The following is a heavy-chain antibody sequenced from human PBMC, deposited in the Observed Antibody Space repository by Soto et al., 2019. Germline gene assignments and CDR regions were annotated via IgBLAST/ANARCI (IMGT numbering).Heavy chain of an antibody. Sequence: EVQVLESGGGLVQPGGSLRLSCAASGFTISSYVMSWVRQAPGKGLEWVSGISGGSTYYADSVKGRFTISRDNSKNTLSLQMNSLRAEEQAVYYCAKGWADYWGQGTLVTVSS. J-gene: IGHJ4*02. CDR3: AKGWADY. D-gene: IGHD3-16*01. CDR1: GFTISSYV. V-gene: IGHV3-23*01. CDR2: ISGGST.